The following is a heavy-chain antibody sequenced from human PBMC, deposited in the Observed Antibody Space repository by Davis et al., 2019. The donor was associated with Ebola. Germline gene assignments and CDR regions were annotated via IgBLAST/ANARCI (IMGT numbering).Heavy chain of an antibody. CDR2: ITGSGGSV. CDR3: ASQTAMVTRYYGMDV. Sequence: GESLKISCAASGFTFGTYWMHWVRQAPGKGLEWVSTITGSGGSVYYADSVKGRFTISRDNSKNTLYLQMNSLRAEDTAVYYCASQTAMVTRYYGMDVWGKGTTVTVSS. D-gene: IGHD5-18*01. V-gene: IGHV3-23*01. CDR1: GFTFGTYW. J-gene: IGHJ6*04.